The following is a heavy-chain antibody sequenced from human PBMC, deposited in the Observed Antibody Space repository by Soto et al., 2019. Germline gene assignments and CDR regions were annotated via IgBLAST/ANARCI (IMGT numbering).Heavy chain of an antibody. J-gene: IGHJ4*02. Sequence: GGSLRLSCAASGFTFSSYDMHWVRQATGKGLEWVSAIGTAGDTYYPGSVKGRFTISRENAKNSLYLQMNSLRAEDTAVYYCARLAADSSGYSYFDYWGQGTLVTVCS. CDR3: ARLAADSSGYSYFDY. D-gene: IGHD3-22*01. CDR2: IGTAGDT. CDR1: GFTFSSYD. V-gene: IGHV3-13*01.